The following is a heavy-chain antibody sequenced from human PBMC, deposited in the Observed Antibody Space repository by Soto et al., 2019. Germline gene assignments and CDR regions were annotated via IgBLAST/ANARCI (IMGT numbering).Heavy chain of an antibody. CDR3: ARGHFGSYYRRFDYFDY. Sequence: SETLSLTCAVYGGSFSGYYWSWIRQPPGKGLEWIGEINHSGSTNYNPSLKSRVTISVDTSKNQFSLKLSSVTAADTAVYYCARGHFGSYYRRFDYFDYCGQRTPVPVS. CDR2: INHSGST. CDR1: GGSFSGYY. J-gene: IGHJ4*01. V-gene: IGHV4-34*01. D-gene: IGHD3-10*01.